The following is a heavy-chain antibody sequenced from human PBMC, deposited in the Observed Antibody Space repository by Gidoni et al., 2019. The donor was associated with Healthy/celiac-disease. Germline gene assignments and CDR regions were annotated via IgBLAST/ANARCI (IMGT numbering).Heavy chain of an antibody. J-gene: IGHJ3*02. D-gene: IGHD3-16*02. CDR3: AGADYDYVWGSYRLAAFDI. CDR1: GYSISSGYY. CDR2: IYHSGST. V-gene: IGHV4-38-2*01. Sequence: QVQLQESGPGLVKPSETLSLTCAVSGYSISSGYYWGWIRQPPGKGLEWIGSIYHSGSTYYNPSLKSRVTISVDTSKNQFSLKLSSVTAADTAVYYCAGADYDYVWGSYRLAAFDIWGQGTMVTVSS.